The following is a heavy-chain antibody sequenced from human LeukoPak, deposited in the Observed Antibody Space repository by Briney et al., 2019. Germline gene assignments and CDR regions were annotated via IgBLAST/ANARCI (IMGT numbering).Heavy chain of an antibody. D-gene: IGHD2/OR15-2a*01. J-gene: IGHJ6*02. Sequence: GGSLRLSCVVSGYTFSTYSMAWVRQAPGRGLEWVSSISYCSSYIFYTDSVKGRFTISRDDAKNSLFLQMNSLRAEETAVYYCARITLQGPYGMDVWGQGTTVTVSS. CDR1: GYTFSTYS. CDR2: ISYCSSYI. V-gene: IGHV3-21*01. CDR3: ARITLQGPYGMDV.